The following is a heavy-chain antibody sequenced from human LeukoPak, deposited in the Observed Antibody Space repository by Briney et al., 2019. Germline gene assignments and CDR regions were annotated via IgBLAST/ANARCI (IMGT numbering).Heavy chain of an antibody. Sequence: SETLSLTCTVSGGSISSYYRSWIRQPPGKGLEWIGYIYYSGSTNYNPSLKSRVTISVDTSKNQFSLKLSSVTAADTAVYYCARAPYYYDSSGYYSFDYWGQGTLVTVSS. CDR1: GGSISSYY. J-gene: IGHJ4*02. CDR2: IYYSGST. D-gene: IGHD3-22*01. CDR3: ARAPYYYDSSGYYSFDY. V-gene: IGHV4-59*01.